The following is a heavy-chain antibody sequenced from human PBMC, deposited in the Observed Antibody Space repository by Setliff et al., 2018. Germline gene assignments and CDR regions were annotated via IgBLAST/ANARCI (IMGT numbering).Heavy chain of an antibody. J-gene: IGHJ5*02. D-gene: IGHD2-2*01. CDR3: ARDRSNIVVVPSGAKFDP. CDR2: ISPYSGET. Sequence: ASVKVSCKTSGFSFTTFGFSWVRQAPGQGLEWMGWISPYSGETNYAQKFQDRLSVTADTSSKTTYMELRSLTSDDTAVYYCARDRSNIVVVPSGAKFDPWGQGTLVTVSS. V-gene: IGHV1-18*01. CDR1: GFSFTTFG.